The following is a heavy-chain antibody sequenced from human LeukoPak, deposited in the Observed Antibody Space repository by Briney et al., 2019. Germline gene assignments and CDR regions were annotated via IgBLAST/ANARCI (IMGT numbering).Heavy chain of an antibody. D-gene: IGHD2-15*01. CDR3: ARDNAVVGPSAYYYYYMDV. CDR2: IIPIFGTA. Sequence: SVKVSCKASGGTFSSYAISWVRQAPGQGLEWVGRIIPIFGTANYAQKFQGRVTITTDESTSTAYMELSSLRSEDTAVYYCARDNAVVGPSAYYYYYMDVWGKGTTVTVSS. V-gene: IGHV1-69*05. J-gene: IGHJ6*03. CDR1: GGTFSSYA.